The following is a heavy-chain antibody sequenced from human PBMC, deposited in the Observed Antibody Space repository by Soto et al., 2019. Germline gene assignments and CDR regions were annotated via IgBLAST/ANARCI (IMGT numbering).Heavy chain of an antibody. CDR3: AREYYDPLAGRYVDP. V-gene: IGHV1-3*04. D-gene: IGHD3-9*01. CDR2: VNTGNGDT. CDR1: GYSFTEFG. Sequence: QIHLVQSGADVKKPGASVTISCQTSGYSFTEFGLHWVRQAPGHRLEWLGWVNTGNGDTRYPQNLQGRITITRDTAATTAYMQLNSLRSEDTAVYYCAREYYDPLAGRYVDPWGQGTLITVSS. J-gene: IGHJ5*02.